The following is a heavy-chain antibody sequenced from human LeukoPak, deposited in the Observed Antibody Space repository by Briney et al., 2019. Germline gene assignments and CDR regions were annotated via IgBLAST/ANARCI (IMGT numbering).Heavy chain of an antibody. D-gene: IGHD5-18*01. CDR2: ISAYNGNT. CDR1: GYTFPSYG. V-gene: IGHV1-18*01. Sequence: ASVKVSCKASGYTFPSYGISWVRQAPGQGLEWMGWISAYNGNTNYAQKLQGRVTMTTDTSTSTAYMELRSLRSDDTAVYYCARDFRAAMVSDWFDPWGQGTLVTVSS. J-gene: IGHJ5*02. CDR3: ARDFRAAMVSDWFDP.